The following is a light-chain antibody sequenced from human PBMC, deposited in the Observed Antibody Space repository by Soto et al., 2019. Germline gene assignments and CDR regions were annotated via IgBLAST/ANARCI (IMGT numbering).Light chain of an antibody. Sequence: EIVMTQSPATLSVSPGERATLSCRASQSVSSNLAWYQQKPGQAPRLLIYGASTRATGIPARFSGSGPGTDFTLTISSLEPEDFAVYYCQQRSNWLITFGQGTRLEI. V-gene: IGKV3D-11*02. CDR3: QQRSNWLIT. CDR1: QSVSSN. CDR2: GAS. J-gene: IGKJ5*01.